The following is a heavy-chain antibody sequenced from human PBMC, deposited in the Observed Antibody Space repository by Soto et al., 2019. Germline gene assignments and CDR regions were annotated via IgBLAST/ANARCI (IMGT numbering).Heavy chain of an antibody. V-gene: IGHV4-61*08. D-gene: IGHD1-26*01. Sequence: SETLSLTCTVSGGSISSGGYYWSWIRQHPGKGLEWIGYIYDSGSPYYNPSLRSRVIISADTSKNQISLKLTSATAADTAVYYCARGVGSSPPRYWGRGTLVTVSS. CDR1: GGSISSGGYY. J-gene: IGHJ4*02. CDR2: IYDSGSP. CDR3: ARGVGSSPPRY.